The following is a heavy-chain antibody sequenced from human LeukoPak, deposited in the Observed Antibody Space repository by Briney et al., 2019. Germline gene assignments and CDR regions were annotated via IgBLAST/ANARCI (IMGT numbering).Heavy chain of an antibody. CDR3: AKDQSIGTYYDY. V-gene: IGHV3-23*01. Sequence: GGSLRLSCAASGFTFSSYDMSWVRQAPGKGLEWVSAISGSGGSTYYADSVKGRFTVSRDNSKNTLHLQMNSLTAEDTALYFCAKDQSIGTYYDYWGQGTLVTVSS. D-gene: IGHD1-26*01. CDR1: GFTFSSYD. CDR2: ISGSGGST. J-gene: IGHJ4*02.